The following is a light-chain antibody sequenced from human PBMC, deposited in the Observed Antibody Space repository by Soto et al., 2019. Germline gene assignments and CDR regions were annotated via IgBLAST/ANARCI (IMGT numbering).Light chain of an antibody. CDR2: AES. V-gene: IGKV3D-15*01. CDR1: QGVART. CDR3: QQYKQWPLT. Sequence: EILLMQFPATLSVSPGERVTLSCRASQGVARTLAWFQQKPGQSPRLLVYAESTRAAGIPARFSGSGSGTEFTLTISSLQSEDVAVYYCQQYKQWPLTFGGGTRVDIK. J-gene: IGKJ4*01.